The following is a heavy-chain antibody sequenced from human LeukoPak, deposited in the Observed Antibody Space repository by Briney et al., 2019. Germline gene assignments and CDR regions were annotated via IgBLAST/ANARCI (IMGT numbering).Heavy chain of an antibody. CDR1: GYSISSGYY. J-gene: IGHJ4*02. CDR3: ARKGTKVAVAGSFDY. Sequence: SETLSLTCTVSGYSISSGYYWGWIRQPPGKGLEWIGSIYHSGSTYYNPSLKSRVTISVDTSKNQFSLKLSSVTAADTAVYYCARKGTKVAVAGSFDYWGQGTLVTVSS. CDR2: IYHSGST. V-gene: IGHV4-38-2*02. D-gene: IGHD6-19*01.